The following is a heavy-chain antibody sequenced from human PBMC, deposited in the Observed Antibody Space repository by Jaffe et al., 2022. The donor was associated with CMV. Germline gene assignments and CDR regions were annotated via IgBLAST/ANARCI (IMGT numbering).Heavy chain of an antibody. D-gene: IGHD3-22*01. V-gene: IGHV4-39*01. Sequence: QLQLQESGPGLVKPSETLSLTCTVSGGSISSSSYYWGWIRQPPGKGLEWIGSIYYSGSTYYNPSLKSRVTISVDTSKNQFSLKLSSVTAADTAVYYCARTHSGYFSVVPNTPFDYWGQGTLVTVSS. CDR2: IYYSGST. J-gene: IGHJ4*02. CDR1: GGSISSSSYY. CDR3: ARTHSGYFSVVPNTPFDY.